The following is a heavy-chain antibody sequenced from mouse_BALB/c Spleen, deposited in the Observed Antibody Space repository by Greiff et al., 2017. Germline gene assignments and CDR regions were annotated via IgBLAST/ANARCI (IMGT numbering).Heavy chain of an antibody. CDR3: ARGPLGRGAMDY. V-gene: IGHV5-6-3*01. J-gene: IGHJ4*01. CDR2: VNSNGGST. D-gene: IGHD4-1*01. CDR1: GFTFSSYG. Sequence: EVKVVESGGGLVQPGGSLKLSCAASGFTFSSYGMSWVRQTPDKRLELVATVNSNGGSTYYPDSVKGRFTISRDNAKNTLYLQMSSLKSEDTAMYYCARGPLGRGAMDYWGQGTSVTVSS.